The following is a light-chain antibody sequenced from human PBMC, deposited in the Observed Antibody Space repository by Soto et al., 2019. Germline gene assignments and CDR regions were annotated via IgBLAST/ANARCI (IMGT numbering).Light chain of an antibody. CDR1: HTISSSY. J-gene: IGKJ1*01. CDR3: QQYVTSSPRT. CDR2: GIS. V-gene: IGKV3-20*01. Sequence: EIVLTQSPGTLSLSPGERATLSCRASHTISSSYLAWYQQKPGQAPRLLMYGISRRATGIPDRFSGSGSGTAFTLTSTRLEPEDFAVYYCQQYVTSSPRTFGQGTKVEIK.